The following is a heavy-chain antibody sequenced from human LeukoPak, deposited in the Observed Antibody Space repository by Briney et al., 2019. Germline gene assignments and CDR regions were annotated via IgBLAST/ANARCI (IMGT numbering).Heavy chain of an antibody. V-gene: IGHV3-23*01. CDR3: AKDAEHDYGDYADYFDY. CDR2: ISASGGNT. CDR1: GFIFSSFA. J-gene: IGHJ4*02. Sequence: GESLRLSCTASGFIFSSFAMSWVRQAPGKGLEWVSGISASGGNTNYADSVKGRFTISRDNSKNTLYLQMNSLRAEDTAVYYCAKDAEHDYGDYADYFDYWGQGTLVTVSS. D-gene: IGHD4-17*01.